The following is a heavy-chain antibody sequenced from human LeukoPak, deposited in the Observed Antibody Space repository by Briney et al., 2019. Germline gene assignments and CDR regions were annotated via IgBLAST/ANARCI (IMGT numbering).Heavy chain of an antibody. CDR3: ARQRTMVRGVIALYWFDP. CDR2: IYYSGST. CDR1: GGSISSYY. V-gene: IGHV4-59*08. Sequence: SETLSLTCTVSGGSISSYYWSWIRQPPGKGLEWIGYIYYSGSTNYNPSLKSRVTISVDTSKNQFSLKLSSVTAADTAVYYCARQRTMVRGVIALYWFDPWGQGTLVTVSS. J-gene: IGHJ5*02. D-gene: IGHD3-10*01.